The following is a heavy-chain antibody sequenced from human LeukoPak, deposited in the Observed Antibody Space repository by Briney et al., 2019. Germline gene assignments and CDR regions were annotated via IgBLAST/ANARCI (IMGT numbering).Heavy chain of an antibody. Sequence: GGSLRLSCAASGFTFSSYSMNWVRQAPGKGLEWVSYISSSSSTIYYADSVKGRFTISRDNAKNSLYLQMNSLRAEDTAVYYCARTYYYGSGSCSDYWGQGTLVTVSS. J-gene: IGHJ4*02. CDR2: ISSSSSTI. CDR3: ARTYYYGSGSCSDY. CDR1: GFTFSSYS. D-gene: IGHD3-10*01. V-gene: IGHV3-48*04.